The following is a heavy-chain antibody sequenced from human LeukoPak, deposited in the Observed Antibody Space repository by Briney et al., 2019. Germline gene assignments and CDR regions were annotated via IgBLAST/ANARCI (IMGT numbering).Heavy chain of an antibody. V-gene: IGHV4-59*01. J-gene: IGHJ5*02. CDR2: IYYSGST. CDR1: GVSISSYY. D-gene: IGHD2/OR15-2a*01. Sequence: SETLSLTCTVSGVSISSYYWSWIRQPPGKGLEWIGYIYYSGSTNYNPSLKSRVTISVDTSKNQFSLKLSSVTAADTAVYYCARESDYFNWFDPWGQGTLVTVSS. CDR3: ARESDYFNWFDP.